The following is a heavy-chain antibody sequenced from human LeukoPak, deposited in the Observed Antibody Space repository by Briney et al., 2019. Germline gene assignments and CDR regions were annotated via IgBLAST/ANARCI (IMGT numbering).Heavy chain of an antibody. V-gene: IGHV3-74*01. CDR1: GFTFSTYW. Sequence: PGRSLRLSCAASGFTFSTYWMHWVRQAPGKGLVWVSRINTDGSRTDSVEGRFTISRDNAKNTLYLQMNSLRAEDTAVYYCARVSRGNYYFDYWGPGTLVTVSS. J-gene: IGHJ4*02. CDR2: INTDGSRT. CDR3: ARVSRGNYYFDY.